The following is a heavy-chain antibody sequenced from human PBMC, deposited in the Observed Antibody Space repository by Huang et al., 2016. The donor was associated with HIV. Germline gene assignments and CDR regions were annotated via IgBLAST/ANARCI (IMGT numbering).Heavy chain of an antibody. Sequence: QVQLVQSGAEVKKPGASVKVSCRASGYTFIRYGINWVRQAPGQGLEWMGWISPSYGYTNYAQQFQGRVTMTTDTSTNTVYMEVRSLRSDDTAVYYCARDLGTTVVPDGMDVWGQGTTVTVSS. CDR1: GYTFIRYG. V-gene: IGHV1-18*04. CDR3: ARDLGTTVVPDGMDV. D-gene: IGHD4-17*01. J-gene: IGHJ6*02. CDR2: ISPSYGYT.